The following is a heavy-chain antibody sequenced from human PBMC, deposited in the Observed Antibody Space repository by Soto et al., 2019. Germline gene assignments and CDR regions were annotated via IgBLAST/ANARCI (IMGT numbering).Heavy chain of an antibody. Sequence: GESLKISCKGSGYSFTSYWIGWVRQMPGKGLEWMGIIYPGDSDTRYSPSFQGQVTISAGKSISTAYLQWSSLKASDTAMYYCASPRNLYSSSWYAFDIWGQGTMVTVSS. CDR3: ASPRNLYSSSWYAFDI. V-gene: IGHV5-51*01. D-gene: IGHD6-13*01. J-gene: IGHJ3*02. CDR2: IYPGDSDT. CDR1: GYSFTSYW.